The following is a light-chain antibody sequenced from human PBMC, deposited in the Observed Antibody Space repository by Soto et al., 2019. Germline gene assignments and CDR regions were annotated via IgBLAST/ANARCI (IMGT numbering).Light chain of an antibody. CDR2: WAS. CDR3: QQYFTVHLT. J-gene: IGKJ4*01. Sequence: DLVLTQSPDSLAVSLGERATINCKSSRNVLYSSNNKNYLAWYQQKSGQPPKLLIHWASTRESGVPDRFSGSGSGTDFTLTITSLQAEDVAVYYCQQYFTVHLTFGGGTKAAIK. CDR1: RNVLYSSNNKNY. V-gene: IGKV4-1*01.